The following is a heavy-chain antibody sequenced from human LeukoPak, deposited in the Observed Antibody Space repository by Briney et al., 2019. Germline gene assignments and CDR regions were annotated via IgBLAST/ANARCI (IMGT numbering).Heavy chain of an antibody. CDR3: ARKTYGGNSWYFDY. CDR1: GFIFSDHY. CDR2: ISSTGSSM. J-gene: IGHJ4*02. V-gene: IGHV3-11*04. Sequence: GGSLRLSCGASGFIFSDHYMNWIRQAPGKGLEWVSYISSTGSSMYYADSVKGRFTISRDNAKNSLFLQMNSLRTEDTAVYYCARKTYGGNSWYFDYWGQGTLVTVSS. D-gene: IGHD4-23*01.